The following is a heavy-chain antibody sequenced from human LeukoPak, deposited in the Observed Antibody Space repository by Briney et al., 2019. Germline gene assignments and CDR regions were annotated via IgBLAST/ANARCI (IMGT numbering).Heavy chain of an antibody. D-gene: IGHD3-22*01. V-gene: IGHV3-66*01. CDR1: GFTFSSYW. CDR3: ARNYYDNRKPHY. J-gene: IGHJ4*02. CDR2: IYAGGGT. Sequence: GGSLRLSCAASGFTFSSYWMHWVRQAPGKGLEWVSVIYAGGGTYYADSVKGRFTISRGNSKNTLYLQMNSLRAEDTAVYYCARNYYDNRKPHYWGQGTLVTVSS.